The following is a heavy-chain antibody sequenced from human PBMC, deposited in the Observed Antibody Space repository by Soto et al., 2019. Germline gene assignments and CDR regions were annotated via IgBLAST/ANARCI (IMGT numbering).Heavy chain of an antibody. V-gene: IGHV3-23*01. CDR1: GFTFSSYA. CDR3: AKDRVFLYYFDY. J-gene: IGHJ4*02. CDR2: ISGSGGST. D-gene: IGHD3-10*01. Sequence: EVQLLESGGGLVQPGGSLRLSCAASGFTFSSYAMSWVRQAPGKGLEWVSAISGSGGSTYYADSVKGRFTISRDNSKNTLYLQMNSLRDEDTAVYYCAKDRVFLYYFDYWGQGTLVIVAS.